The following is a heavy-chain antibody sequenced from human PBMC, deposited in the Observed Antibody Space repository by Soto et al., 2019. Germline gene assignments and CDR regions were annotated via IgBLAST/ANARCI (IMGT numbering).Heavy chain of an antibody. CDR3: ARDRLGSNGDY. J-gene: IGHJ4*02. CDR2: MNPNNGNT. D-gene: IGHD1-1*01. V-gene: IGHV1-18*01. CDR1: GYTFTSYD. Sequence: ASVKVSCKASGYTFTSYDINWVRQATGQGLEWMGWMNPNNGNTNYAQNLQDRVTMATDTSTSTAYMELRSLRSDDTAMYYCARDRLGSNGDYWGQGTLVTVSS.